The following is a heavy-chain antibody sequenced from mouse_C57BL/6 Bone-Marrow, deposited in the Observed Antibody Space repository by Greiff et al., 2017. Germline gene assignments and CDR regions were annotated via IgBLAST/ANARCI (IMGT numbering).Heavy chain of an antibody. CDR1: GYTFTGYW. CDR3: ARRGVTTGFAY. CDR2: ILSGSGST. J-gene: IGHJ3*01. V-gene: IGHV1-9*01. Sequence: QVQLQQSGAELMKPGASVKLSCKATGYTFTGYWIEWVKQRPGHGLEWIGEILSGSGSTNYNEKFKGKATFTADTASNTAYMQLSSLTTEDSSIYYCARRGVTTGFAYWGQGTLVTVSA. D-gene: IGHD2-2*01.